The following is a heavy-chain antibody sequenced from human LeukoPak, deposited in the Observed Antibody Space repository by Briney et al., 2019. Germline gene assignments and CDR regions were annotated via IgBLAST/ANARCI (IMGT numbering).Heavy chain of an antibody. CDR2: ISGSGAGT. Sequence: PGGSLRLSCAASGFTFSSYALSWVRQAPGKGLEWVSAISGSGAGTYYADSVQGRFTISRDNSKNTLYLQMNSLRAEDTAVYYCAKDPEMTTVTPSFFDYWGRGTLVTVSS. D-gene: IGHD4-17*01. CDR3: AKDPEMTTVTPSFFDY. CDR1: GFTFSSYA. V-gene: IGHV3-23*01. J-gene: IGHJ4*02.